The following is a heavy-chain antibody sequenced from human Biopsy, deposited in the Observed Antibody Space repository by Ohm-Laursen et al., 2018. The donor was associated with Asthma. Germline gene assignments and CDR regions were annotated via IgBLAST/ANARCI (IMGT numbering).Heavy chain of an antibody. Sequence: ESLKISCKASGYTFSDSWIGWVRQMSGKGLEWMGIIFAANSETKYSPSFQGQVTISVDMSISTAFLQWSSLKASDTAMYYCARFIDGTFFVDYWGQGTLVTASS. J-gene: IGHJ4*02. CDR2: IFAANSET. CDR3: ARFIDGTFFVDY. D-gene: IGHD1-7*01. V-gene: IGHV5-51*01. CDR1: GYTFSDSW.